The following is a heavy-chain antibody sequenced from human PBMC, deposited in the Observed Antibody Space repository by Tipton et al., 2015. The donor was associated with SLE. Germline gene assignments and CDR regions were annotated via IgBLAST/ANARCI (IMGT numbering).Heavy chain of an antibody. D-gene: IGHD7-27*01. CDR2: IGNSGDT. Sequence: SLRLSCATSGFTFRGTDFHWVRQSTGNELEWVSAIGNSGDTYYSDSVKGRFTISRDNSKNTLSLQMNSLRGEDTAVYYCAKVSHTGELDYWGQGTLVTVSS. V-gene: IGHV3-13*01. CDR1: GFTFRGTD. J-gene: IGHJ4*02. CDR3: AKVSHTGELDY.